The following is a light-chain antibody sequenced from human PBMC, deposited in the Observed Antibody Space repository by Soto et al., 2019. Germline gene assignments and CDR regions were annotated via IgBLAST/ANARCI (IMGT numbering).Light chain of an antibody. CDR1: QSIRNN. Sequence: EIVMTQSPATLSVSPGERATLSCRASQSIRNNLIWYQQKSGQAPRLLIYGASTRATGIPARFSGSGSGTEFTLTISSLQSEDFAVYYCQQYDNWPPYTFGQRTKVDIK. CDR3: QQYDNWPPYT. CDR2: GAS. J-gene: IGKJ2*01. V-gene: IGKV3-15*01.